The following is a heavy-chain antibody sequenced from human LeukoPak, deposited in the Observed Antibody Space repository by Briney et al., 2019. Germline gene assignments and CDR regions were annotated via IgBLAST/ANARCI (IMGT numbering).Heavy chain of an antibody. Sequence: PGGSLRLSCAASGFTFSQYWMSWVRQAPGKGLEWVANIKPDGSEKHYVDSVKGRFSISRDNTKNSLFLQISSLRGEDSAVYYCAREPSQLWIDNWCQGTRVIVSS. CDR1: GFTFSQYW. V-gene: IGHV3-7*01. J-gene: IGHJ4*02. CDR2: IKPDGSEK. D-gene: IGHD5-18*01. CDR3: AREPSQLWIDN.